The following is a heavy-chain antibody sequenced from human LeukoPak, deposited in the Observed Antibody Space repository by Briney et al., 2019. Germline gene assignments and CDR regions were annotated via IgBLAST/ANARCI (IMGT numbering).Heavy chain of an antibody. V-gene: IGHV1-2*02. Sequence: ASVKVSCKASGYTFSDYYLHWVRQAPGQGLEWMGWINPNSGGTNFAQKFQGRVTMARDTSISTAYMELSRLGSDDTAVYYCARDQPTGGSGSYYEVYWGQGTLVTVSS. J-gene: IGHJ4*02. CDR2: INPNSGGT. D-gene: IGHD3-10*01. CDR3: ARDQPTGGSGSYYEVY. CDR1: GYTFSDYY.